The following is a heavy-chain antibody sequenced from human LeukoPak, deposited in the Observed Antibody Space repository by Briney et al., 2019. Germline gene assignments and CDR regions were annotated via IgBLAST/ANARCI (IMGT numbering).Heavy chain of an antibody. J-gene: IGHJ4*02. Sequence: SVKVSCKASGGTFSSYAISWVPQAPEQGLEWMGRIIPIFGTANYAQKFQGRVTITTDESTSTAYMELSSLRSEDTAVYYCERDRRDGYNYFLDHWARGTVVTVSS. CDR1: GGTFSSYA. V-gene: IGHV1-69*05. D-gene: IGHD5-24*01. CDR2: IIPIFGTA. CDR3: ERDRRDGYNYFLDH.